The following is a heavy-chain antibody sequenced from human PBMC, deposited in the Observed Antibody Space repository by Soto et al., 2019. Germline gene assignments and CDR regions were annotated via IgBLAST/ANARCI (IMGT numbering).Heavy chain of an antibody. V-gene: IGHV3-21*01. CDR2: ISSSSSYI. D-gene: IGHD4-17*01. CDR3: AREASYGDSYFDY. Sequence: EVQLVESGGGLVKPGGSLRLSCAASGFTFSSYSMKWVRQAPGKGLEWVSSISSSSSYIYYADSVKGRFTISRDNAKNSLYLQMNSLRAEDTAVYYCAREASYGDSYFDYWGQGTLVTVSS. J-gene: IGHJ4*02. CDR1: GFTFSSYS.